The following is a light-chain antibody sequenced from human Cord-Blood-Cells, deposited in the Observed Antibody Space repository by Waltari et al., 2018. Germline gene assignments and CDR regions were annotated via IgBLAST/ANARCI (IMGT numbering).Light chain of an antibody. CDR1: SSNIGSNY. CDR2: RNN. CDR3: AAWDDSLSGWV. J-gene: IGLJ3*02. Sequence: QSVLTQPPSASGTPGQRVTISCSGSSSNIGSNYVYWYQQLPGTAPKLLIYRNNARPSGVPDRFSGSNSGASASLAISGLRSEDEADYYCAAWDDSLSGWVFGGGTKLTVL. V-gene: IGLV1-47*01.